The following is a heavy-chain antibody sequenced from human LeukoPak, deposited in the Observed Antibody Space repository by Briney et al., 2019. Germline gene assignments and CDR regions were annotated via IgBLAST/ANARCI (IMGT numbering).Heavy chain of an antibody. CDR1: GFTFSSYA. J-gene: IGHJ4*02. D-gene: IGHD2-15*01. V-gene: IGHV3-30*04. CDR3: ACSPFDY. Sequence: GGSLRLSCAASGFTFSSYAMHWVRQAPGKGLEWVAVISYDGSNKYYADSVKGRFTISRDNSKNTLYLQMNSLRAEDTAVYYCACSPFDYWGQGTLVTGSS. CDR2: ISYDGSNK.